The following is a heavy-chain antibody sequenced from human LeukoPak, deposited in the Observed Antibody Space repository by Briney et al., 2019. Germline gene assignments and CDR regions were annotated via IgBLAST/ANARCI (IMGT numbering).Heavy chain of an antibody. CDR3: AKEAGLQLINYFDH. D-gene: IGHD5-24*01. CDR2: ISGGGGST. Sequence: HPGGSLRLSCAASGFIFGSYAMSWVRQAPGKGLEWVSGISGGGGSTYYADSVKGRFTISRDNSRDTLYLQMNSLRAEDTAVCYCAKEAGLQLINYFDHWGQGTLVTVSS. V-gene: IGHV3-23*01. J-gene: IGHJ4*02. CDR1: GFIFGSYA.